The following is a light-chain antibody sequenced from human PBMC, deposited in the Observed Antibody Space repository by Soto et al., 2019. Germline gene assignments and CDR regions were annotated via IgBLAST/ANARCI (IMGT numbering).Light chain of an antibody. CDR2: KAS. Sequence: DIQMTQSPSTLSASVGDRVPITCRASQSISSWLAWYQQKPGKAPKVLIYKASSLESGVPSRFSGSGSGTEFTLTISSLQPDDFATYYCQQYNSYPTFGQGTRLEI. J-gene: IGKJ5*01. CDR1: QSISSW. V-gene: IGKV1-5*03. CDR3: QQYNSYPT.